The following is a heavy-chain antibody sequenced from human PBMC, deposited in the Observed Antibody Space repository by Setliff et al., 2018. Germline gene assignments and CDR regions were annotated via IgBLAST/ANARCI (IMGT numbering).Heavy chain of an antibody. CDR1: GGSISSSNW. Sequence: SETLSLTCAVSGGSISSSNWWSWVRQPPGKGLEWIGEIYHSGSTNYNPSLKSRVTISVDKSKNQFSLKLSSVTAADTAVYYCARALALGFRSALVPWGQGTLVTVSS. D-gene: IGHD2-2*01. CDR3: ARALALGFRSALVP. CDR2: IYHSGST. V-gene: IGHV4-4*02. J-gene: IGHJ5*02.